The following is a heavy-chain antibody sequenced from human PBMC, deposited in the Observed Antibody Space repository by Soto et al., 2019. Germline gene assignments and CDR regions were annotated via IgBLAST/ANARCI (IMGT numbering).Heavy chain of an antibody. CDR1: GYSIINGYY. Sequence: SETLSLTCDVSGYSIINGYYWGWIRQPPGKGLEWIGSMFHSGATYLNPSLQSRVTLSIDTSKNQISLKLISVSAADTAVYYCARDYEFYSDGSGDYSRPFDYWGQGILVTVSS. CDR3: ARDYEFYSDGSGDYSRPFDY. J-gene: IGHJ4*02. CDR2: MFHSGAT. V-gene: IGHV4-38-2*02. D-gene: IGHD3-22*01.